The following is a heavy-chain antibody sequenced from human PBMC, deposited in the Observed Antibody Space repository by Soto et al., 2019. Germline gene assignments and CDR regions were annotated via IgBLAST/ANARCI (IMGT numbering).Heavy chain of an antibody. J-gene: IGHJ5*01. D-gene: IGHD5-18*01. CDR2: ISGSGDST. CDR3: ANAGVGGFRGWDTFNWFDS. CDR1: GFIFRSYA. Sequence: EVQLLESGGGLVQPGGSLRLSCAASGFIFRSYAMNWVRQAPGKGLERVSGISGSGDSTYYADAVKGRFTISSDNSKNTLFLQMNILRDDDAAVYYCANAGVGGFRGWDTFNWFDSWGQGILVTVSS. V-gene: IGHV3-23*01.